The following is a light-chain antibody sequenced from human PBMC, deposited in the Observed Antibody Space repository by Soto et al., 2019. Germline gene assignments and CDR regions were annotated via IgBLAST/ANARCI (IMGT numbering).Light chain of an antibody. J-gene: IGKJ4*02. V-gene: IGKV3-20*01. CDR1: QSIKSNY. CDR3: QQYATSPPLM. CDR2: GAS. Sequence: EIVLTQSPGTLSLSPGDRATLSCRASQSIKSNYLAWYQQKPGQAPRVLIYGASSRATGIPDRFSGSGSGTDFTLTISRLEPEDFAVYYCQQYATSPPLMFGGGTKVEIK.